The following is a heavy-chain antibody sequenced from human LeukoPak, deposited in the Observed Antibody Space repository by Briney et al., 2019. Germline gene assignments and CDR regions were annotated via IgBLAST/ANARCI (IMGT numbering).Heavy chain of an antibody. Sequence: GASVKVSCKASGYTFTGYYMHWARQAPGQGLEWMGWINPNSGGTNYAQKFQGRVTMTRDTSISTAYMELSRLRSDDTAVYYCATLPLYCSGGSCYGDDYWGQGTLVTVSS. V-gene: IGHV1-2*02. CDR1: GYTFTGYY. CDR3: ATLPLYCSGGSCYGDDY. J-gene: IGHJ4*02. D-gene: IGHD2-15*01. CDR2: INPNSGGT.